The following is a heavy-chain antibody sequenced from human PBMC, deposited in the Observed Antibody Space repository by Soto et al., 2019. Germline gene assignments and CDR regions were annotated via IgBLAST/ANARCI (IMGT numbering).Heavy chain of an antibody. CDR2: ISYDGSNK. Sequence: QVQLVESGGGVVQPGRSLRLSCAASGFTFSSYGMHWVRQAPGKGLEWVAVISYDGSNKYYADSVKGRFTISRDNSKNTVYLQMNSLSAQDTAVYYCAKDPRPAAGINPWYFDLWGRGTLVTVSS. CDR1: GFTFSSYG. CDR3: AKDPRPAAGINPWYFDL. J-gene: IGHJ2*01. D-gene: IGHD6-13*01. V-gene: IGHV3-30*18.